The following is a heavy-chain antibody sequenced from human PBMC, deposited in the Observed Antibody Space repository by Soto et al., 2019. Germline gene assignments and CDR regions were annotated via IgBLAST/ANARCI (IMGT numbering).Heavy chain of an antibody. J-gene: IGHJ5*02. CDR1: GYTFTNYG. D-gene: IGHD2-2*01. V-gene: IGHV1-18*01. CDR3: ARDPRHTVVVPAALGRNWFDP. Sequence: KSGASVKSACKGGGYTFTNYGIHWMRQAPGQGLELMGWISAYNGNTNYAQKLQGRVTMTTDTSTSTAYMELRSLRSDDTAVYYCARDPRHTVVVPAALGRNWFDPWGQGTLVTVSS. CDR2: ISAYNGNT.